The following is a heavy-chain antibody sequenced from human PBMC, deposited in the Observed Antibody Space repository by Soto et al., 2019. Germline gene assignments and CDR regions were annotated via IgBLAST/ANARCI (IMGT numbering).Heavy chain of an antibody. D-gene: IGHD2-2*01. Sequence: ASVKVSCKASGYTFTSYDINWVRQATGQGLEWMGWMNPNSGNTGYAQKFQGRITMTRNTSISTAYMELSSLRSEDTAVYYCARVKSCSSTSCPPYMDVWGKGTTVTVSS. V-gene: IGHV1-8*01. CDR3: ARVKSCSSTSCPPYMDV. CDR2: MNPNSGNT. J-gene: IGHJ6*03. CDR1: GYTFTSYD.